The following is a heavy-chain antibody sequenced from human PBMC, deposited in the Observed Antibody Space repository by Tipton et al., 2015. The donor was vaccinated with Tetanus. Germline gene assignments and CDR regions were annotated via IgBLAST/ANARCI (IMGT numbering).Heavy chain of an antibody. V-gene: IGHV5-51*01. CDR2: IYPGDSDA. CDR3: ARQKGY. Sequence: QSGPEVKKPGESLKISCKVSGHNSRSYWVSWVRQMPGKGLEWMGIIYPGDSDATYSPSFRGQVTISVDKSINTTYLRWTSLKASDSAMYYCARQKGYWGQGTLVTVSS. J-gene: IGHJ4*02. CDR1: GHNSRSYW.